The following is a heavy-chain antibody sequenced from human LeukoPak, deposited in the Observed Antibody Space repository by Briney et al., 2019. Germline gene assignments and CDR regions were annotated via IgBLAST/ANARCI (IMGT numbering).Heavy chain of an antibody. J-gene: IGHJ5*02. CDR3: ARESKDVLLWFGELFTKNNWFDP. CDR2: IIPIFGTA. D-gene: IGHD3-10*01. CDR1: GGTFGSYA. V-gene: IGHV1-69*06. Sequence: ASVKVSCKASGGTFGSYAISWVRQAPGQGLEWMGGIIPIFGTANYAQKFQGRVTITADKSTSTAYMELSSLRSEDTAVYYCARESKDVLLWFGELFTKNNWFDPWGQGTLVTVSS.